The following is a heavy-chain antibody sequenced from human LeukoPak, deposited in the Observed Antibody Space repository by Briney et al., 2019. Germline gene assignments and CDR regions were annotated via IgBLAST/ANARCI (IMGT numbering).Heavy chain of an antibody. CDR1: GGTFSSYA. CDR3: ARNSRYDFWSGCMVY. V-gene: IGHV1-69*06. CDR2: IIPIFGTA. D-gene: IGHD3-3*01. Sequence: GASVKVSCKASGGTFSSYAISWVRQAPGQGLEWMGGIIPIFGTANYAQKFQGRVTITADKSTSTAYMELSSLRSEDTAVYYCARNSRYDFWSGCMVYWGQGTLVTVSS. J-gene: IGHJ4*02.